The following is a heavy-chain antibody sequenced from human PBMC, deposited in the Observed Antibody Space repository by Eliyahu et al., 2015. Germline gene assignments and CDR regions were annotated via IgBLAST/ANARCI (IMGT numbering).Heavy chain of an antibody. CDR2: IRSKAYGGTT. Sequence: EVQLVESGGGLVQPGRSLRLSCTASGFTFGDYAMSWVRQAPGKGLEWVGFIRSKAYGGTTEYAASVKGRFTISRDDSKSIAYLQMNSLKTEDTAVYYCTTDPEQLFVDYWGQGTLVTVSS. CDR1: GFTFGDYA. J-gene: IGHJ4*02. V-gene: IGHV3-49*04. CDR3: TTDPEQLFVDY. D-gene: IGHD6-6*01.